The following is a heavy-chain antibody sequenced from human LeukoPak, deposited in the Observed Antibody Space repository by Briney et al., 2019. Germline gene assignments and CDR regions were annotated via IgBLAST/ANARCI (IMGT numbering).Heavy chain of an antibody. V-gene: IGHV4-39*01. CDR3: ARGRWELKRRAFDI. CDR1: GGSISSSSYY. CDR2: IYYSGST. J-gene: IGHJ3*02. Sequence: SETLSLTCTVSGGSISSSSYYWGWIRQPPGKGLEWIGTIYYSGSTYYNPSLKSRVTISVDTPKNQFSLKLNSLTAADTAVYYCARGRWELKRRAFDIWGQGTMVTVSS. D-gene: IGHD1-26*01.